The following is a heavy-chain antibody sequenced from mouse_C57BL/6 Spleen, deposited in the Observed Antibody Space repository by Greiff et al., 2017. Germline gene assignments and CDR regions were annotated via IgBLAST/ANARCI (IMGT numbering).Heavy chain of an antibody. CDR1: GYTFTSYW. Sequence: VQLQQPGTELVKPGASVKLSCKASGYTFTSYWMHWVKQRPGQGLEWIGNINPSNGGTYYNEKFKSKATLTADKSSSTAYMQLSSLTSEDSAVYYCASSNSYYYAMGYWGQGTSVTVSS. D-gene: IGHD2-5*01. V-gene: IGHV1-53*01. CDR3: ASSNSYYYAMGY. CDR2: INPSNGGT. J-gene: IGHJ4*01.